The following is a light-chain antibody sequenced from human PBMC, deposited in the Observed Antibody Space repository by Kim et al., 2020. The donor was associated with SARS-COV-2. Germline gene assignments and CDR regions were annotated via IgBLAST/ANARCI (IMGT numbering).Light chain of an antibody. Sequence: SARERATLPCRASQSGSRNLAWYQQKPGQAPRLLIYGASTRATGIPARFSGSGSGTEFTLTNSSLQSEDFAVYYCQQYNNWPPWTFGQGTKVDIK. V-gene: IGKV3-15*01. CDR1: QSGSRN. J-gene: IGKJ1*01. CDR2: GAS. CDR3: QQYNNWPPWT.